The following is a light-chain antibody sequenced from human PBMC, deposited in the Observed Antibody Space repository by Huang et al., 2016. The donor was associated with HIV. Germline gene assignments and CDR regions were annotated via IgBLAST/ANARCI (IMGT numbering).Light chain of an antibody. CDR3: QQSYSSPPT. Sequence: DIQMTQSPSSLSASVGERVTITCRASQSISRYLIWYQQKPGKAPKVLIHSASSLQSGVPSRFSGSGSGTDFTLTISRLQTEDFATYHCQQSYSSPPTFGQGTKVEIK. CDR1: QSISRY. J-gene: IGKJ2*01. CDR2: SAS. V-gene: IGKV1-39*01.